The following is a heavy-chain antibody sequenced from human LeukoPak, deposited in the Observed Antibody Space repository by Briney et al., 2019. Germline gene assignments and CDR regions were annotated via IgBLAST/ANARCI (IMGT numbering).Heavy chain of an antibody. V-gene: IGHV1-18*01. CDR1: GYTFTSYV. CDR3: ARVDYDYVWGSHRPVDY. Sequence: ASVKVSCKASGYTFTSYVISWVRQAPGQGLEWMVWISAYNGNTNYAQKLQGRVTMTTDTSTSTAYMELRSLRSDDTAVYYCARVDYDYVWGSHRPVDYWGQGTLVTVSS. J-gene: IGHJ4*02. CDR2: ISAYNGNT. D-gene: IGHD3-16*01.